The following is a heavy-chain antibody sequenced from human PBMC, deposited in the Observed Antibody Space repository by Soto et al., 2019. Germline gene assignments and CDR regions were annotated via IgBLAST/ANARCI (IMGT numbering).Heavy chain of an antibody. CDR2: IDSGGDT. Sequence: PSETLSLSCAASGLTISTNYMTWVRQSPGKGLEWVSLIDSGGDTYYADSVKGRFTISRDSFKNTLYLQMNNVRAEDTAVYNCARGGSLFYYYGIDVWGQGTTVTVSS. CDR1: GLTISTNY. CDR3: ARGGSLFYYYGIDV. D-gene: IGHD3-16*01. V-gene: IGHV3-53*01. J-gene: IGHJ6*02.